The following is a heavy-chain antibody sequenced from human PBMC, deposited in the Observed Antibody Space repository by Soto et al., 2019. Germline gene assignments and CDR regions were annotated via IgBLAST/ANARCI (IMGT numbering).Heavy chain of an antibody. CDR3: ASLWFGELLPPGVDY. Sequence: QVQLQESGPGLVKPSQTLSLTCTVSGGSISSGGYYWSWIRQHPGKGLEWIGYIYYSGSTYYNPSLKSRVTISVDTSKNQFCLKLSSVTAADTAVYYCASLWFGELLPPGVDYWGQGTLVTVSS. CDR2: IYYSGST. D-gene: IGHD3-10*01. CDR1: GGSISSGGYY. J-gene: IGHJ4*02. V-gene: IGHV4-31*03.